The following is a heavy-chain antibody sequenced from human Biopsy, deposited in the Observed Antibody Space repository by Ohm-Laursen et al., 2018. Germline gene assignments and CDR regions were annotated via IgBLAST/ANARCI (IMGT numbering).Heavy chain of an antibody. D-gene: IGHD6-6*01. Sequence: ASVKVSCKASGYSFSTYDVNWVRQARGQGLEWMGWVIPSSGKTGYAQRFQGRVTLTMNTSISTAYMELSGLRSEDPAVYFCARGYSRRVSIFEASIYWFDTWGQGTLVTVSS. CDR3: ARGYSRRVSIFEASIYWFDT. J-gene: IGHJ5*02. CDR2: VIPSSGKT. CDR1: GYSFSTYD. V-gene: IGHV1-8*01.